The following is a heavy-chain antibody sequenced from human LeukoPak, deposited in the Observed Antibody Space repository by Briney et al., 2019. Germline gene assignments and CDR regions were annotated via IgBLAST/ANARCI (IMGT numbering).Heavy chain of an antibody. Sequence: SETLSLTCAVYGGSFSGYYWSWIRQPPGKGLEWIGEINHSGSTNYNPSLKSRVTISVGTSKNQFSLKLSSVTAADTAVYYCARDRRTSSHYYYYGMDVWGQGTTVTVSS. V-gene: IGHV4-34*01. CDR1: GGSFSGYY. J-gene: IGHJ6*02. D-gene: IGHD2-2*01. CDR2: INHSGST. CDR3: ARDRRTSSHYYYYGMDV.